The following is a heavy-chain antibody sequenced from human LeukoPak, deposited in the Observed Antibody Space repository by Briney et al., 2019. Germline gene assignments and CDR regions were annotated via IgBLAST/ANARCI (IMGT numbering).Heavy chain of an antibody. D-gene: IGHD3-22*01. CDR1: GFTFSSYE. V-gene: IGHV3-48*03. Sequence: GGSLRLSCAASGFTFSSYEMNWVRQAPGKGLEWVSLISSSSSTIYYADSVKGRFTISRDNARSSVYLQMNSLGAEDTAVYYCARGDFYDGSGYYFDHWGQGTLVTVSS. CDR2: ISSSSSTI. CDR3: ARGDFYDGSGYYFDH. J-gene: IGHJ4*02.